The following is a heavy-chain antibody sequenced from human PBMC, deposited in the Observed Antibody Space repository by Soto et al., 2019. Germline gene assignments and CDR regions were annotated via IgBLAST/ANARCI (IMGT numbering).Heavy chain of an antibody. J-gene: IGHJ4*02. CDR3: ARVGYCSSTSCYDFAY. D-gene: IGHD2-2*03. CDR1: GYTFTGYY. Sequence: ASVKVSCKASGYTFTGYYMHWVRQAPGQGLEWMGWINPNSGGTNYAQKFQGWVTMTRDTSISTAYMELSRLRSDDTAVYYCARVGYCSSTSCYDFAYWGQGTLVTVSS. V-gene: IGHV1-2*04. CDR2: INPNSGGT.